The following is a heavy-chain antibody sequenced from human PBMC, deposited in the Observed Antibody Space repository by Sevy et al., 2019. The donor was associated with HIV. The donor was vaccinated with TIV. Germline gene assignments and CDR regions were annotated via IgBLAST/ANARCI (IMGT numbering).Heavy chain of an antibody. D-gene: IGHD3-22*01. CDR3: ASHYYDTTGYYYPLDY. J-gene: IGHJ4*02. Sequence: GGSLRLSCTASGFTFSTYAMYWVRQAPGKGQEWVAVISDDGNNKDYADSVKGRFTVSRDNSKNTLYLQMYSLRAEDTAVYYCASHYYDTTGYYYPLDYWGQGTLVTVSS. CDR1: GFTFSTYA. CDR2: ISDDGNNK. V-gene: IGHV3-30*04.